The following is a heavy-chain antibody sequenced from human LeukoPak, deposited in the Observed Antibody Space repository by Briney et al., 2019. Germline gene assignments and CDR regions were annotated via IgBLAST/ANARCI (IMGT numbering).Heavy chain of an antibody. J-gene: IGHJ4*02. CDR2: ISYDGSNK. Sequence: GGSLRLSCAASGFTFSSYGMHRVRQAPGKGLEWVAVISYDGSNKYYADSVKGRFTISRDNSKNTLYLQMNSLRAEDTAVYYCAKDRYYDSSGSFDYWGQGTLVTVSS. CDR3: AKDRYYDSSGSFDY. V-gene: IGHV3-30*18. CDR1: GFTFSSYG. D-gene: IGHD3-22*01.